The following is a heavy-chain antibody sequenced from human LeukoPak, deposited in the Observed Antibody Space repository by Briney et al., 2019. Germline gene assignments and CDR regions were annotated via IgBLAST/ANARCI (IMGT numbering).Heavy chain of an antibody. D-gene: IGHD5-24*01. CDR2: IYNSGST. CDR3: ARHGGGYSFDY. Sequence: SETLSLTCSVSGGSISNYYWSWIRQPPGKGLEWIGYIYNSGSTNYNPSLKSRVTISVDTSKNQFSLKVNSVTAADTAAYYCARHGGGYSFDYWGQGTLVTVSS. V-gene: IGHV4-59*08. J-gene: IGHJ4*02. CDR1: GGSISNYY.